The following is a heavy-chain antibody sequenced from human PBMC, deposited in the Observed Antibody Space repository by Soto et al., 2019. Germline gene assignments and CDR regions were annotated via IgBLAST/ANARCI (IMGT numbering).Heavy chain of an antibody. V-gene: IGHV1-46*03. D-gene: IGHD2-15*01. CDR1: GYTFTSYY. Sequence: ASVKASCKASGYTFTSYYMHWVQQSPGQGLEWMGILNPSGGSTSYAQKFQGRVTMTRDTSTSTVYMELSSLRSEDTAVYYCARTPPESDIPADYWGQGTLVTVSS. J-gene: IGHJ4*02. CDR3: ARTPPESDIPADY. CDR2: LNPSGGST.